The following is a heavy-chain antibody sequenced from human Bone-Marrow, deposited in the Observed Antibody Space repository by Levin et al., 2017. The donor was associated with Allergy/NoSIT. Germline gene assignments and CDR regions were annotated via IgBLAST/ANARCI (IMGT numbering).Heavy chain of an antibody. CDR1: GFTFRSYA. CDR3: AKDCTDGACYAALDY. J-gene: IGHJ4*02. D-gene: IGHD2-8*01. Sequence: GGSLRLSCAASGFTFRSYAMTWVRQAPGKGLEWVSVVSANTGATYYADSVKGRFTISRDNSKNTVYLQMTSLRAEDTAIYYCAKDCTDGACYAALDYWGQGALVTVSS. V-gene: IGHV3-23*01. CDR2: VSANTGAT.